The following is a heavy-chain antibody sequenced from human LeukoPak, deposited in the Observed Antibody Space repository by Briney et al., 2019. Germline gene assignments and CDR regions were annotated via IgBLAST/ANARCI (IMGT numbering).Heavy chain of an antibody. CDR1: GFTFSSYA. J-gene: IGHJ5*02. V-gene: IGHV3-23*01. D-gene: IGHD4-17*01. CDR3: ASETSGYGDYNWFDP. CDR2: ISGSGGST. Sequence: GGSLRLSCAASGFTFSSYAMSWVRQAPGKGLEWVSAISGSGGSTYYADSVKGRFTISRDNSKNTLYLQMNSLRAEDTAVYYCASETSGYGDYNWFDPWGQGTLVTVSS.